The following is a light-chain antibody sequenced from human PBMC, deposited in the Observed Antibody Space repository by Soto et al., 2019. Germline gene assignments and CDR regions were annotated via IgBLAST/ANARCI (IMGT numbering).Light chain of an antibody. CDR3: SSYAGGNNYV. V-gene: IGLV2-8*01. CDR2: DVS. Sequence: QSALTQPPSASGSPGQSVTISCTGTSSDVGGYHFVSWYQLHPGKAPKLLIFDVSKRPSGVPDRFSGCKSGNTASLTVSGLQADDECDYFCSSYAGGNNYVFGTGTKLTVL. J-gene: IGLJ1*01. CDR1: SSDVGGYHF.